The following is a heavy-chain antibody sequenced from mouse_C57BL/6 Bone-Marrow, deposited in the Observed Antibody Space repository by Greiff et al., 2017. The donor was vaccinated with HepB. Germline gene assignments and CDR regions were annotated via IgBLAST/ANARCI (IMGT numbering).Heavy chain of an antibody. D-gene: IGHD2-4*01. V-gene: IGHV5-17*01. J-gene: IGHJ4*01. Sequence: VQVVESGGGLVKPGGSLKLSCAASGFTFSDYGMHWVRQAPEKGLEWVAYISSGSSTIYYADTVKGRFTISRDNAKNTLFLQMTSLRSEDTAMYYCARTITTYYYAMDYWGQGTSVTVFS. CDR2: ISSGSSTI. CDR1: GFTFSDYG. CDR3: ARTITTYYYAMDY.